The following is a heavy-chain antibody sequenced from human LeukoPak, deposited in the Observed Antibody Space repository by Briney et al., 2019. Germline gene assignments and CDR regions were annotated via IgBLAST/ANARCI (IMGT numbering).Heavy chain of an antibody. CDR3: AEDQVRGKRRSDAFDI. CDR2: ISYDGSNK. V-gene: IGHV3-30*18. CDR1: GFTFSSYG. Sequence: GGSLRLSCAASGFTFSSYGMHWVRQAPGKGLEWVAVISYDGSNKYYADSVKGRFTISRDNSKNTLYLQMNSLRAEDTAVYYCAEDQVRGKRRSDAFDIWGQGTMVTVSS. D-gene: IGHD4-23*01. J-gene: IGHJ3*02.